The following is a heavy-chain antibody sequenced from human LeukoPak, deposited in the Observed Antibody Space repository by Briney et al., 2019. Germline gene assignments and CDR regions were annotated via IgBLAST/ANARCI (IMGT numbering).Heavy chain of an antibody. CDR1: GGSISSGDYY. D-gene: IGHD2-15*01. V-gene: IGHV4-30-4*01. Sequence: PSETLSLTCSVSGGSISSGDYYWSWIRQPPGKGLEWIGYMYYSGTADYNPSLKSRVIMSVDTSKNQFSLKLTSVTAADTAVYYCVRDIGYCSGGDCYSYDAFDIWAKGQRSSSLQ. CDR2: MYYSGTA. CDR3: VRDIGYCSGGDCYSYDAFDI. J-gene: IGHJ3*02.